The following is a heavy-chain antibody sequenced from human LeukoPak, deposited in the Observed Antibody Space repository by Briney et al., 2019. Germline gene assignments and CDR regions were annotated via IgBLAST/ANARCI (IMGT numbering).Heavy chain of an antibody. D-gene: IGHD6-6*01. J-gene: IGHJ5*02. CDR3: ASTRSSSLVQSFST. CDR1: GGSISSSSYY. V-gene: IGHV4-39*01. Sequence: PSETLSLTCTVSGGSISSSSYYWGWIRQPPGKGLEWIGSIYYSGSTYYNPSLKSRVTISVDTSKNQFSLKLSSVTAADTAVYYCASTRSSSLVQSFSTWGQGTLVTVSS. CDR2: IYYSGST.